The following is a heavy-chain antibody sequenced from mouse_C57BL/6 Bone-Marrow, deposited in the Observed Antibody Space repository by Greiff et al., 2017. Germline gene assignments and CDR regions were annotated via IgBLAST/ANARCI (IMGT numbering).Heavy chain of an antibody. CDR2: IDPSDSET. CDR1: GYTFTSYW. CDR3: ARNVGSNPWFAY. J-gene: IGHJ3*01. Sequence: QVQLQQPGAELVRPGSSVKLSCKASGYTFTSYWMPWVKQRPIQGLEWIGNIDPSDSETHYNQKFKDKATLTVDKSSSTSNMQLSSLTSEESAVDYSARNVGSNPWFAYWGQGTLVTVSA. D-gene: IGHD1-1*01. V-gene: IGHV1-52*01.